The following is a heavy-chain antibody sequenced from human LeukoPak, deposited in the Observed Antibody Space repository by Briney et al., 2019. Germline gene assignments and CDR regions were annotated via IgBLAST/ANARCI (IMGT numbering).Heavy chain of an antibody. CDR3: VRHATGTTLNN. V-gene: IGHV4-39*01. CDR2: VSHIGST. D-gene: IGHD1-1*01. CDR1: GVSISSSSHY. J-gene: IGHJ4*02. Sequence: SETLSLTCIVSGVSISSSSHYWAWMRQPPGMGLEWIGTVSHIGSTYYNPSLKSRVTIFVDTSKSQISLNLNSVTAADTAIYYCVRHATGTTLNNWGQGTQVTVSS.